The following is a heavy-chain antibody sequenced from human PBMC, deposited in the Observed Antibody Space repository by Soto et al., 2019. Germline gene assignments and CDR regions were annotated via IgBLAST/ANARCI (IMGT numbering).Heavy chain of an antibody. V-gene: IGHV4-39*01. CDR1: GGSITSNNYY. D-gene: IGHD1-1*01. J-gene: IGHJ4*02. CDR2: FDYGGST. Sequence: PSETLSLTCSVSGGSITSNNYYGAWIRQPPGKGLEWIGSFDYGGSTYYTPSLKSRVTISVDTSKDQFSLKLSSVTAADTAVYYCARHHHNARYDFWGQGTLVTVSS. CDR3: ARHHHNARYDF.